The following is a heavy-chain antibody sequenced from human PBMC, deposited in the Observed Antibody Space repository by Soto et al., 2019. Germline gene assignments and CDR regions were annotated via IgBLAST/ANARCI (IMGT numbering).Heavy chain of an antibody. V-gene: IGHV4-34*01. J-gene: IGHJ6*02. CDR3: ARAPFGVVRYYYYYYGMDV. Sequence: PSETLSLTCAVYGGSFSCYYWSWIRQPPGKGLEWIGEINHSGSTNYNPSLKSRVTISVDTSKNQFSLKLSSVTAADTAVYYCARAPFGVVRYYYYYYGMDVWGQGTTVTVSS. CDR1: GGSFSCYY. D-gene: IGHD3-3*01. CDR2: INHSGST.